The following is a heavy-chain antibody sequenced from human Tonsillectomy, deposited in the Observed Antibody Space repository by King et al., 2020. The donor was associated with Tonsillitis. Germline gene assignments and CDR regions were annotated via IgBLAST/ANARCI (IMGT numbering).Heavy chain of an antibody. CDR2: IKPDSGGT. V-gene: IGHV1-2*07. CDR3: ARETGGWRAFDY. D-gene: IGHD6-19*01. J-gene: IGHJ4*02. Sequence: VQLVESGAEVKKLGVSVKVSCKASGYSFTDYSVHWVRQAPGQGLEWMGWIKPDSGGTNYAHKFDGRVTMTRDTSINTVYMELTGLRSDDTAVYYCARETGGWRAFDYWGQGALVTVSS. CDR1: GYSFTDYS.